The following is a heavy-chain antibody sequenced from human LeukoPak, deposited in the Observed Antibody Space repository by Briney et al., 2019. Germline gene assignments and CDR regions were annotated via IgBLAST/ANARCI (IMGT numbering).Heavy chain of an antibody. J-gene: IGHJ4*02. Sequence: PGGSLRLSCAASGFTFSSYEMNWVRQAPGKGLEWVSYISSSGSTIYYADSVKGRFTISRDNSKNTLYLQMNSLRAEDTAVYYCAKPFPRDGYNFVYWGQGTLVTVSS. V-gene: IGHV3-48*03. CDR1: GFTFSSYE. CDR2: ISSSGSTI. CDR3: AKPFPRDGYNFVY. D-gene: IGHD5-24*01.